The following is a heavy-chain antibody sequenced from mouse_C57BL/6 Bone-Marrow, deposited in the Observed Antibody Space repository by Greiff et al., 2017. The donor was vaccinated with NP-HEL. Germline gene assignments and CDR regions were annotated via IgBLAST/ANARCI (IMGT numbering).Heavy chain of an antibody. V-gene: IGHV1-22*01. CDR2: INPNNGGT. J-gene: IGHJ3*01. Sequence: LVEPGASVKLSCKASGYTFTDYNMHWVKQSHGKSLEWIGYINPNNGGTSYNQKFKGKATLTVNKSSSTAYMELRSLTSEDSAVYYCARGGVRPAWFAYWGQGTLVTVSA. D-gene: IGHD1-2*01. CDR3: ARGGVRPAWFAY. CDR1: GYTFTDYN.